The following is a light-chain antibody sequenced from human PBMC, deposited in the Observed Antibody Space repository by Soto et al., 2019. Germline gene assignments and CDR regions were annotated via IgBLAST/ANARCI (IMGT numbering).Light chain of an antibody. CDR3: QQYFATPHT. J-gene: IGKJ5*01. CDR1: QNVLYSSDNKDY. Sequence: DIVMTQSPDSLAVSLGERATINCKSSQNVLYSSDNKDYLAWYQQRPGQPPNLLIYWASTRESGVPDRFSGSGSGTEFTLTISSLQSEDVAVYYCQQYFATPHTFGQGTRLEIK. V-gene: IGKV4-1*01. CDR2: WAS.